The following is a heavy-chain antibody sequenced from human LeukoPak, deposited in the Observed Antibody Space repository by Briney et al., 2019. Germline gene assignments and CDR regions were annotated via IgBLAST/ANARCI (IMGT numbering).Heavy chain of an antibody. D-gene: IGHD2-15*01. Sequence: SETLSLTCAVYGGSFSGYYWSWIRQPPGKGLEWIGEINHSGSTNYNPSLKSRVTISVDTSKNQFSLKLSSVTAADTAVYYCAGYCSGGSCYIRTDYWGQGTLLPSPQ. CDR3: AGYCSGGSCYIRTDY. CDR2: INHSGST. CDR1: GGSFSGYY. V-gene: IGHV4-34*01. J-gene: IGHJ4*02.